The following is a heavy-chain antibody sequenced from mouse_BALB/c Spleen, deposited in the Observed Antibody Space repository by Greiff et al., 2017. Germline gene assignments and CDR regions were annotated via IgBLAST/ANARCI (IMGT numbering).Heavy chain of an antibody. J-gene: IGHJ3*01. CDR3: AKGGYGNPFAY. D-gene: IGHD2-10*02. CDR2: IYPGDGDT. V-gene: IGHV1-80*01. CDR1: GYAFSSYW. Sequence: QVHVKQSGAELVRPGSSVKISCKASGYAFSSYWMNWVKQRPGQGLEWIGQIYPGDGDTNYNGKFKGKATLTADKSSSTAYMQLSSLTSEDSAVYFCAKGGYGNPFAYWGQGTLVTVSA.